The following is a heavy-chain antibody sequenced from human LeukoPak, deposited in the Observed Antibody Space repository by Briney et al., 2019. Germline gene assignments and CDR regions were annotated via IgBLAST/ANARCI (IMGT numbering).Heavy chain of an antibody. CDR3: ARGHESGDYYFDS. V-gene: IGHV3-30*03. D-gene: IGHD4-17*01. J-gene: IGHJ4*02. Sequence: PGGSLRLSCAAPGFTFSSYGMHWVRQTPGKGLEWVAVISNDADNEYYVDFAKGRFSISRDNSKNTLYLQMNSLRTEDTALFYCARGHESGDYYFDSWGQGTLVTVSS. CDR1: GFTFSSYG. CDR2: ISNDADNE.